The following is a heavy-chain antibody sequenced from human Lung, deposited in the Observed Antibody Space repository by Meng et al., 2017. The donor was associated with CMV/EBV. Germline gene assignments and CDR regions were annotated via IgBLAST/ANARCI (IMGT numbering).Heavy chain of an antibody. CDR3: RDGHYSGR. V-gene: IGHV3-7*02. CDR1: GLRFSRVW. J-gene: IGHJ4*02. D-gene: IGHD2-8*01. CDR2: IKEDGGEK. Sequence: EIQLVDAGGGLVHAGGSLRLYCKVSGLRFSRVWMSWVRQAPGKGLEWVANIKEDGGEKYYVDSVKGRFTISRDNAKNSLYLQMNSPRVEDTAVYYCRDGHYSGRWGQGTLVTVSS.